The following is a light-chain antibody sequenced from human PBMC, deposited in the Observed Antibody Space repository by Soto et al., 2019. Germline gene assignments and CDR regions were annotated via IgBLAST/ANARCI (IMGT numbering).Light chain of an antibody. Sequence: EIVTTQSPVTLSVSPGDTATLSCRASQSVRSNLAWYQQKPGQAPRLLIYGASTRATGIPARFSGSGFGTEFTLTITSLQSEDFAVYYCQQYKIYSQTFGQGTRVEIK. V-gene: IGKV3-15*01. CDR3: QQYKIYSQT. CDR2: GAS. CDR1: QSVRSN. J-gene: IGKJ1*01.